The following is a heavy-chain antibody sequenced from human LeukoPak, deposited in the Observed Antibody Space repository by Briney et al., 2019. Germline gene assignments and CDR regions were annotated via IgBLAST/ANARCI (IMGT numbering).Heavy chain of an antibody. D-gene: IGHD2-2*01. CDR3: ARAHRHGCSSTSCYPTFDP. CDR1: GYTFTSYA. J-gene: IGHJ5*02. CDR2: INAGNGNT. Sequence: ASVKVSCKASGYTFTSYAMHWVRLAPGQRLEWMGWINAGNGNTKYSQKFQGRVTITRDTSASTAYMELSSLRSEDTAVYYCARAHRHGCSSTSCYPTFDPWGQGTLVTVSS. V-gene: IGHV1-3*01.